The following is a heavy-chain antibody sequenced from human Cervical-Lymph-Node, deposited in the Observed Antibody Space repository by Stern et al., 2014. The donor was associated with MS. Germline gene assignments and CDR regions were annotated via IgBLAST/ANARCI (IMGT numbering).Heavy chain of an antibody. D-gene: IGHD1-26*01. CDR1: GLTFDDYA. V-gene: IGHV3-9*01. CDR2: ISWNGDQI. Sequence: QLVQPGGGLVQPGRSLRLSCAASGLTFDDYAMPWVRQVPGKGLEWVPGISWNGDQIGYAEPVKGRFTTSRENLKNSLYLQKNTLRAEDTAFYYCVKDGSVSLTDGAFGIWGQGTMVTVSS. CDR3: VKDGSVSLTDGAFGI. J-gene: IGHJ3*02.